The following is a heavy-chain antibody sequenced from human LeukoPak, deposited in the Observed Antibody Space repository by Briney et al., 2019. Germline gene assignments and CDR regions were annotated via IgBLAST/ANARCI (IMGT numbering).Heavy chain of an antibody. J-gene: IGHJ6*02. CDR2: INHSGST. CDR3: ARGAEWPGQWLVGYYGMDV. CDR1: GGSFSGYY. Sequence: PSETLSLTCAVYGGSFSGYYWSWIRQPPGKGLEGIGEINHSGSTNYNPSLKSRVAISVDTSNNQLSLKLSSVTAADTAVYYCARGAEWPGQWLVGYYGMDVWGQGTTVTVSS. V-gene: IGHV4-34*01. D-gene: IGHD6-19*01.